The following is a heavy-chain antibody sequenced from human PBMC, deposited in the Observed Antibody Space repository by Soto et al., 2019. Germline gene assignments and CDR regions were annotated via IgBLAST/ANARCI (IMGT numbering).Heavy chain of an antibody. CDR2: ISSSSSTT. V-gene: IGHV3-48*01. CDR1: GFTFSSYS. Sequence: EVQLVESGGGLVQPGGSLRLSCAASGFTFSSYSMNWVRQAPGKGLEWVSYISSSSSTTYYADYVKGRFTISRDNAKNSLYLQMNSLRAEDTAVYYCARDGAWGTRADYWGQGTLVTVSS. J-gene: IGHJ4*02. D-gene: IGHD7-27*01. CDR3: ARDGAWGTRADY.